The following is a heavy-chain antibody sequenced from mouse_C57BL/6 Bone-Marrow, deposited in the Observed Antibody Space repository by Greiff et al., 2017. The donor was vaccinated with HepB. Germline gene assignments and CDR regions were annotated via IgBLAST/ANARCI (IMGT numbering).Heavy chain of an antibody. Sequence: DVKLVESGPGLVKPSQSLSLTCSVTGYSITSGYYWNWIRQFPGNKLEWMGYISYDGSNNYNPSLKNRISITRDTSKNQFFLKLNSVTTEDTATYYCARGGPYGSGSLYAMDYWGQGTSVTVSS. V-gene: IGHV3-6*01. CDR3: ARGGPYGSGSLYAMDY. J-gene: IGHJ4*01. CDR2: ISYDGSN. D-gene: IGHD1-1*01. CDR1: GYSITSGYY.